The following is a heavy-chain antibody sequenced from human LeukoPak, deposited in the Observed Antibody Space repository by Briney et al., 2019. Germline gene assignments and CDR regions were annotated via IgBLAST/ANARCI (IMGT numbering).Heavy chain of an antibody. CDR1: GGTFSSYA. CDR3: ARRGPLDDLRGYSYGSLNYFDY. Sequence: SVKVSCKASGGTFSSYAISWVRQAPGQGLEWMGGIIPIFGTANYAQKFQGRVTITTDESTSTAYMELSSLRSEDTAVYYCARRGPLDDLRGYSYGSLNYFDYWGHETLGTVSS. D-gene: IGHD5-18*01. J-gene: IGHJ4*03. CDR2: IIPIFGTA. V-gene: IGHV1-69*05.